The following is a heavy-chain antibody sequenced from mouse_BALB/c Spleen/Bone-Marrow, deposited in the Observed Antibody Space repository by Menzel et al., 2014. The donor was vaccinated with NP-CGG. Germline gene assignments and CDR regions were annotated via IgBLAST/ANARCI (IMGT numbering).Heavy chain of an antibody. Sequence: EVHLVESGGGLVKPGGSLKLSCAVSGFAFSSYDMSWVRQTPEKRLEWVAYISSGGGSTYYPDIVMGRFTISRDNAKNTLYLQMSSLKSEDTAMYYCARHKLGRWYVDVWGAGTTVTVSS. CDR1: GFAFSSYD. CDR3: ARHKLGRWYVDV. CDR2: ISSGGGST. J-gene: IGHJ1*01. D-gene: IGHD4-1*01. V-gene: IGHV5-12-1*01.